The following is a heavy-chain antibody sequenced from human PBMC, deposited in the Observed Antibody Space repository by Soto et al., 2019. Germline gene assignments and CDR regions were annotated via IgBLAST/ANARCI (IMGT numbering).Heavy chain of an antibody. V-gene: IGHV1-18*01. CDR1: GYTFTSYG. Sequence: QVQLVQSGAEVKKPGASVKVFCKASGYTFTSYGISWVRQAPGQGLEWMGRISGYNGNSNYAQNLQGRVTMTTDTSTSTAYMELRSLRSDDTAVYYCAREDIQDIVVVVVAPEGLGYWGQGTLVTVSS. CDR2: ISGYNGNS. J-gene: IGHJ4*02. CDR3: AREDIQDIVVVVVAPEGLGY. D-gene: IGHD2-15*01.